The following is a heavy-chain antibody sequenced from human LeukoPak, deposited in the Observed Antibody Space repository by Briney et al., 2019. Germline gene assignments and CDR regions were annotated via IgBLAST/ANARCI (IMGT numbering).Heavy chain of an antibody. V-gene: IGHV4-59*04. CDR3: TRLSYYDK. Sequence: SETLSLTCTVSGGSISNYFWSWIRQPPGKELEWIGHIYYSGSTYYNPSLKSRVTISVDTSKNQFSLKLSSVTAADTAVYYCTRLSYYDKWGQGSLVIVFS. CDR2: IYYSGST. D-gene: IGHD2-8*01. J-gene: IGHJ4*02. CDR1: GGSISNYF.